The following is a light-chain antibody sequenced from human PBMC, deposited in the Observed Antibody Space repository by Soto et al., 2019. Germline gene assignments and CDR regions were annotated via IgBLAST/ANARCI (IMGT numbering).Light chain of an antibody. J-gene: IGLJ1*01. CDR2: ENN. CDR3: GTWDSSLSAGPLYV. CDR1: SSNIGNNY. V-gene: IGLV1-51*02. Sequence: QSVLTQPPSMSAAPGQKVTISCSGSSSNIGNNYVSWYQQLPGTAPKLLIYENNKRPSGIPDRFSGSKSGTSATLGITGLQTGDEADYYCGTWDSSLSAGPLYVFGTGTKLTVL.